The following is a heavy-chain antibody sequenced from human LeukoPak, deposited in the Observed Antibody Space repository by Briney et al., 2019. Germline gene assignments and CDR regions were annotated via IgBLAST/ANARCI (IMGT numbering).Heavy chain of an antibody. CDR3: ANLRGDSDY. CDR2: IKRDGRET. J-gene: IGHJ4*02. Sequence: GGSLRLSCAASGFSFGTYWMHWVRQAPGKGLVWVSCIKRDGRETNYADSVRGRFTISRDNAKNTLYLQMDSLRAEDTAVYYCANLRGDSDYWGQGTLVTVSS. V-gene: IGHV3-74*01. CDR1: GFSFGTYW. D-gene: IGHD3-10*01.